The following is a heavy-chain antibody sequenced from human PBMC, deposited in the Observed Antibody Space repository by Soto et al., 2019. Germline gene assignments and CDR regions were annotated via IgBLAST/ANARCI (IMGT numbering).Heavy chain of an antibody. CDR1: GGSISSSSYY. Sequence: SSETLSLSCTVSGGSISSSSYYWGWIRQPPGKGLEWIGSIYYSGSTYYNPSLKSRVTISVDTSKNQFSLKLSSVTAADTAVYYCARRVYYGDYQYYFDYWGQGTLVTVSS. CDR3: ARRVYYGDYQYYFDY. J-gene: IGHJ4*02. CDR2: IYYSGST. V-gene: IGHV4-39*01. D-gene: IGHD4-17*01.